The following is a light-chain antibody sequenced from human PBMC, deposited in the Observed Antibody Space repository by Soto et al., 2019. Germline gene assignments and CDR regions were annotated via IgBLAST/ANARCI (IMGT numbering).Light chain of an antibody. CDR3: QKYNSAPWT. Sequence: DIQMTQSPSSLSASVGDRVTMTCRASQGISNNLAWYQQKPGKVPKVLIYAAATLQSGVPSRFSGSGSGTDFTLTISSLQPEDVATYYCQKYNSAPWTFDQGTKVEIK. CDR1: QGISNN. V-gene: IGKV1-27*01. CDR2: AAA. J-gene: IGKJ1*01.